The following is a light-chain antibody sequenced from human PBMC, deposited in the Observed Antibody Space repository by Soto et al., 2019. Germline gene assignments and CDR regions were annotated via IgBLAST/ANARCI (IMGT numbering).Light chain of an antibody. Sequence: DIQMTQSPSTLSASVGDRVTITCRASQSVNSWLAWYQQRPGQAPKLLIYKASILENEVPSRFSGTGSGTEFTLTISGLQPDDFASYYCQQYNNYSGTFGQGTKVDIK. V-gene: IGKV1-5*03. J-gene: IGKJ1*01. CDR3: QQYNNYSGT. CDR1: QSVNSW. CDR2: KAS.